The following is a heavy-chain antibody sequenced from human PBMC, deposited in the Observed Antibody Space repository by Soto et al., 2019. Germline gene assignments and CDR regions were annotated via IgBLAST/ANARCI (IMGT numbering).Heavy chain of an antibody. CDR3: ARQEIVVVSDAFDI. CDR2: IDPSDSYT. CDR1: GYSFTSYW. Sequence: GESLKISCKGSGYSFTSYWIGWVRQMPGKGLEWMGRIDPSDSYTNYSPSFQGHVTISADKSISTAYLQWSSLKASDTAMYYCARQEIVVVSDAFDIWGQGTMVTVSS. V-gene: IGHV5-10-1*01. J-gene: IGHJ3*02. D-gene: IGHD3-22*01.